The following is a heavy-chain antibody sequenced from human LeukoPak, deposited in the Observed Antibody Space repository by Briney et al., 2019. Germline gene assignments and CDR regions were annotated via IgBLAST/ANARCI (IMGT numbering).Heavy chain of an antibody. J-gene: IGHJ4*02. V-gene: IGHV3-30-3*01. CDR1: GFIFSSFA. Sequence: GRSLRLSCAASGFIFSSFAMHWVRQAPGKGLEWVALISYDGNNKYYADSVKGRFTISRDNSKNTLYLQMNSLRAEDTAVYYCAKGEAYYDSSGVFDYWGQGTLVTVSS. D-gene: IGHD3-22*01. CDR3: AKGEAYYDSSGVFDY. CDR2: ISYDGNNK.